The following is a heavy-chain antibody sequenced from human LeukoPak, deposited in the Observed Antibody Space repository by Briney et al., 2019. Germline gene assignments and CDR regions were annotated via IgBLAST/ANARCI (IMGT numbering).Heavy chain of an antibody. CDR3: ARDGSKGYYFDY. J-gene: IGHJ4*02. D-gene: IGHD3-10*01. Sequence: PGGSLRLSCAASGFTVSSNYMSWVRQAPGKGLEWVSYISSSGSTTYYADSVKGRFTISRDNAKNSLYLQMNSLRAEDTAVYYCARDGSKGYYFDYWGQGTLVTVSS. CDR2: ISSSGSTT. CDR1: GFTVSSNY. V-gene: IGHV3-11*04.